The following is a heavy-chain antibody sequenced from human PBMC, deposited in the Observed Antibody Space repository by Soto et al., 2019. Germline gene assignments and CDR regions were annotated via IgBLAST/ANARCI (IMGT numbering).Heavy chain of an antibody. V-gene: IGHV3-48*02. Sequence: VGSLRLSCAASGFTFSSYSMNWVRQAPGKGLEWVSYISSSSSTIYYADSVKGRFTISRDNAKNSLYLQMNSLRDEDTAVYYCARDRSGLCYYYYGMDFWGQATKVTVYS. CDR2: ISSSSSTI. CDR1: GFTFSSYS. D-gene: IGHD6-19*01. J-gene: IGHJ6*02. CDR3: ARDRSGLCYYYYGMDF.